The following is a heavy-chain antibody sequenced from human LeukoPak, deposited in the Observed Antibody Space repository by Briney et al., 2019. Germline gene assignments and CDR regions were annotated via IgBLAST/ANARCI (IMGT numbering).Heavy chain of an antibody. CDR2: INPNSGGT. CDR1: GYTFTGYY. J-gene: IGHJ6*03. V-gene: IGHV1-2*02. Sequence: GASVKVSCKASGYTFTGYYMHWVRQAPGQGLEWMGWINPNSGGTNYAQKFQGRVTMTRDTSISTAYMELSRLRSDGTAVYYCARDLEQQPSYYYYMDVWGKGTTVTISS. D-gene: IGHD6-13*01. CDR3: ARDLEQQPSYYYYMDV.